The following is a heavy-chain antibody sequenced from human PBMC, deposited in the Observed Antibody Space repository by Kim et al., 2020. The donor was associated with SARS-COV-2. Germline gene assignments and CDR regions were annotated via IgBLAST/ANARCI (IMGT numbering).Heavy chain of an antibody. V-gene: IGHV4-59*13. CDR1: GGSISSYY. Sequence: SETLSLTCTVSGGSISSYYWSWIRQPPGKGLEWIGYIYYSGSTNYNPSLKSRVTISVDTSKNQFSLKLSSVTAADTAVYYCARDQFGGSGRLLFADSVGFDPWGQGTLVTVSS. CDR2: IYYSGST. CDR3: ARDQFGGSGRLLFADSVGFDP. J-gene: IGHJ5*02. D-gene: IGHD3-10*01.